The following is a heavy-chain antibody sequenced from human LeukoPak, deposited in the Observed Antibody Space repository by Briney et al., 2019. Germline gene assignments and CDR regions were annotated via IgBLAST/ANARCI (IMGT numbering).Heavy chain of an antibody. CDR2: MNPNSGNT. D-gene: IGHD2-15*01. CDR3: ARWGDIVVVVAATGFDY. V-gene: IGHV1-8*01. J-gene: IGHJ4*02. Sequence: ASAKVSCKASGYTFTSYDINWVRQATGQGLEWMGWMNPNSGNTGYAQKFQGRVTMTRNTSISTAYMELSSLRSEDTAVYYCARWGDIVVVVAATGFDYWGQGTLVTVSS. CDR1: GYTFTSYD.